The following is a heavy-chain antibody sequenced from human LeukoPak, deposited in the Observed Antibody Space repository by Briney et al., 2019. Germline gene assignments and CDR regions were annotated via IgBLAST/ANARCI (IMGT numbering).Heavy chain of an antibody. CDR2: IAGDGSST. J-gene: IGHJ4*02. CDR1: GFTFSSYW. Sequence: GGSLRLSCAASGFTFSSYWMNWVRQAPGKGLVWVSRIAGDGSSTTYADSVKGRFSISRDNAKNTLYLQMNSLRVEDTAVYYCARGRPHGNDYWGQGTLVTVS. D-gene: IGHD4-23*01. CDR3: ARGRPHGNDY. V-gene: IGHV3-74*01.